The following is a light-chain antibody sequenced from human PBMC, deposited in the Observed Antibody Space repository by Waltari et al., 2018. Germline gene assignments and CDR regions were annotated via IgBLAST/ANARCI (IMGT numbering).Light chain of an antibody. Sequence: DIQMTQSPSSVSASVGERVTITCRASRAISNWVAWYHQKPGKAPKLLIYGASSLQSGVPSRFSGSGSGTDFTLTISSLQPEDFASYYCQQANIFPYTFGQGTKLEIK. CDR3: QQANIFPYT. J-gene: IGKJ2*01. V-gene: IGKV1-12*01. CDR1: RAISNW. CDR2: GAS.